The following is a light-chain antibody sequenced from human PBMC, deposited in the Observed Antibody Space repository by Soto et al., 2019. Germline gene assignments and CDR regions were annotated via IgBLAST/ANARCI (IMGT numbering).Light chain of an antibody. CDR2: GAS. CDR3: QQYGSSPYT. CDR1: QSVSSSY. V-gene: IGKV3-20*01. Sequence: EIVLTQSPGTLSLSPGERATLSCRASQSVSSSYLAWYQQKPGQAPRLLIYGASSRATGIPDRFSGSGSGTDFPLTISGLEPEDFAVYYCQQYGSSPYTFGQATKLEIK. J-gene: IGKJ2*01.